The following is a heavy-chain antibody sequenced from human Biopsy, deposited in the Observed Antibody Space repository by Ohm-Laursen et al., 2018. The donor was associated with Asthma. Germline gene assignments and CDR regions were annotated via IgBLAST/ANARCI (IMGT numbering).Heavy chain of an antibody. V-gene: IGHV4-39*02. CDR3: ARAVSSSSYWYFDL. Sequence: SDTLSLTCVVSGDAMSTSGSYWGWIRQSPGKGLEWIGSIYYSGRTHYNPSLESRVTISADTSKNHFSLKVTSVTAADTAVYYCARAVSSSSYWYFDLWGRGDLVTASS. CDR2: IYYSGRT. D-gene: IGHD6-6*01. J-gene: IGHJ2*01. CDR1: GDAMSTSGSY.